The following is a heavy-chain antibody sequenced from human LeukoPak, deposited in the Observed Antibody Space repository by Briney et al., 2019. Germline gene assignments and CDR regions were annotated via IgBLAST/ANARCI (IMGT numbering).Heavy chain of an antibody. CDR1: GYSFTSYW. Sequence: GESLKISCKGSGYSFTSYWIGWVRQMPGKGLEWMGIIYPGDFDTRYSPSFQGQVTISADKSISTAYLQWNSLKASDTAMYYCARHEGGDWYNFYGMDVWGQGTTVTVSS. CDR3: ARHEGGDWYNFYGMDV. CDR2: IYPGDFDT. J-gene: IGHJ6*02. D-gene: IGHD6-19*01. V-gene: IGHV5-51*01.